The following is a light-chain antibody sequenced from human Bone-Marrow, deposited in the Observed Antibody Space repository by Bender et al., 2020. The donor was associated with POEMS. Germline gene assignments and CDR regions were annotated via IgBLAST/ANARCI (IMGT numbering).Light chain of an antibody. CDR3: AVWDDSLNGWV. CDR2: GNR. J-gene: IGLJ3*02. Sequence: QSVLTQPPSVSGAPGQRVTISCTGSSSNIGAGYDVHWYQQLPGTTPKLLIYGNRIRPSGVPDRFSGSKSGTSASLAISVLQSEDEADYYCAVWDDSLNGWVFGGGTKLTVL. CDR1: SSNIGAGYD. V-gene: IGLV1-40*01.